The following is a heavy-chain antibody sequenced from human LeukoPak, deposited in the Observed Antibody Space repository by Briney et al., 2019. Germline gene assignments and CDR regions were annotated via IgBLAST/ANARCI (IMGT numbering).Heavy chain of an antibody. Sequence: ASVKVSFRASGGTFSIYAISWVRQAPGQGLERMGWINPNSGGTNYTQKFQGRVTMTRDTSISTAYMELSRLRSDDTAVYYCARTDSSGYYYGYWGQGTLVTVSS. V-gene: IGHV1-2*02. CDR3: ARTDSSGYYYGY. CDR2: INPNSGGT. D-gene: IGHD3-22*01. CDR1: GGTFSIYA. J-gene: IGHJ4*02.